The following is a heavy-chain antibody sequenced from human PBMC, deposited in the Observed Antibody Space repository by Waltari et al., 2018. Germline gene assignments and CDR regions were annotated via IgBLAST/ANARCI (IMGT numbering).Heavy chain of an antibody. CDR2: IYYSGST. V-gene: IGHV4-59*01. J-gene: IGHJ6*03. CDR3: ARDNRNYYYYMDV. CDR1: GCSIRSYY. Sequence: QVQLQESGPGLVKPSETLSLTCTVSGCSIRSYYWSWIRQPPGKGLEWIGYIYYSGSTNYNPSLKSRVTISVDTSKNQFSLKLSSVTAADTAVYYCARDNRNYYYYMDVWGKGTTVTVSS.